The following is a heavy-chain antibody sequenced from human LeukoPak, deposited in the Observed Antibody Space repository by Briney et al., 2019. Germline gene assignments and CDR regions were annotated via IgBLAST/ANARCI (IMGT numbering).Heavy chain of an antibody. Sequence: ASVKVSCKASGGTFSSYAISWVRQAPGQGLEWMGGIIPIFGTANYAQKFQGRVMITTDESTSTAYMELSSLRSEDTAVYYCARHSSSSSNYYYYYYMDVWGKGTTVTVSS. D-gene: IGHD6-6*01. CDR1: GGTFSSYA. J-gene: IGHJ6*03. CDR3: ARHSSSSSNYYYYYYMDV. V-gene: IGHV1-69*05. CDR2: IIPIFGTA.